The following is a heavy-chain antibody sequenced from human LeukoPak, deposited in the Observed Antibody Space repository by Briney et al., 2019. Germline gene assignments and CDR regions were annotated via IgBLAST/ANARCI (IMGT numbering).Heavy chain of an antibody. Sequence: PSETLSLTCTVSGGSISSSSYYWGWIRQPPGKGLEWIGSIYYSGSTYYNPSLKSRVTISVDTSKNQFSLKLSSVTAADTAVYYCARDVADYYGSGSYRYFDYWGQGTLVTVSS. CDR2: IYYSGST. J-gene: IGHJ4*02. CDR1: GGSISSSSYY. D-gene: IGHD3-10*01. V-gene: IGHV4-39*07. CDR3: ARDVADYYGSGSYRYFDY.